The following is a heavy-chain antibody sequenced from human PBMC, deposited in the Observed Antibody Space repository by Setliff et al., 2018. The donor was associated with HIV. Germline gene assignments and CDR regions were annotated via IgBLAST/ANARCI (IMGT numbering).Heavy chain of an antibody. D-gene: IGHD3-22*01. J-gene: IGHJ4*01. CDR1: GGSLTNYY. CDR3: ARDPHYFDTSGYYSYFYFDY. CDR2: ITDDGTA. Sequence: KTSETLSLTCAVYGGSLTNYYWSWIRQSPGKGLEWIGEITDDGTATYTSSLKSRVTISLDTSKKQLSLKVTSVTAADTAVYSCARDPHYFDTSGYYSYFYFDYWGHGTLVTVSS. V-gene: IGHV4-34*01.